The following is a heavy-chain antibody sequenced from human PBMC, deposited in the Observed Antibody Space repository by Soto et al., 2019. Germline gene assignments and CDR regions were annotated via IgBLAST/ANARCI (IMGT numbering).Heavy chain of an antibody. CDR1: GGSFSGYY. J-gene: IGHJ4*02. Sequence: SETLSLTCAVYGGSFSGYYWSWIRQPPGKGLEWIGEVNHSGSTNYNPSLKSRVTISVDTSKNQFSLKLSSVTAADTAVYYCARRRGSELPPNFDYWGQGTLVTVSS. CDR3: ARRRGSELPPNFDY. D-gene: IGHD3-10*01. V-gene: IGHV4-34*01. CDR2: VNHSGST.